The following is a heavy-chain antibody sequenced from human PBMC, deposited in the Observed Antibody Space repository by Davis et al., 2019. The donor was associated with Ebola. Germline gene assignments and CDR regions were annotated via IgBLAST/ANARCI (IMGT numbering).Heavy chain of an antibody. Sequence: ASVKVSCKASGYTFTNYGITWVRQAPGQGLEWMGWINPHNGNTNYAQNVQGRVAMTTDTSTNTAYMEVGSLRSDDTAVYYCARAQFPTTSDHWGQGTTVTVSS. CDR3: ARAQFPTTSDH. J-gene: IGHJ6*02. D-gene: IGHD1-1*01. V-gene: IGHV1-18*04. CDR1: GYTFTNYG. CDR2: INPHNGNT.